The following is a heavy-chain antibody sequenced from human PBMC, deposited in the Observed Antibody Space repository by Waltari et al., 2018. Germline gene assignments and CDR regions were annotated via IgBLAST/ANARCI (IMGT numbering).Heavy chain of an antibody. D-gene: IGHD3-10*01. CDR1: GFTFSSYG. Sequence: QVQLVESGGGVVQPGRSLRLSCAASGFTFSSYGMHWVRQAPGKGLGGVAVISYDGSNKYYAESVKGRFPISIDNSKNTLYLQMNSLRAEDTAVYYCAKGTMVGRIYYGMDVWGQGTTVTVSS. V-gene: IGHV3-30*18. J-gene: IGHJ6*02. CDR3: AKGTMVGRIYYGMDV. CDR2: ISYDGSNK.